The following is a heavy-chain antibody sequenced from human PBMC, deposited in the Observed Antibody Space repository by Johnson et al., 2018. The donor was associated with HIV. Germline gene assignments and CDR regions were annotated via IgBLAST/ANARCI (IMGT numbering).Heavy chain of an antibody. CDR2: IWYDGSNK. V-gene: IGHV3-33*01. Sequence: QEQLVESGGGVVQPGKSLRLSCAASGFTFSSYGMHWVRQAAGKGLEWVALIWYDGSNKYYADSVKGRFTISRDNSKNTLYLQMRSQRGEDTSVYSCARGGGYYTSDIWGQGTMVTVSS. CDR3: ARGGGYYTSDI. D-gene: IGHD3-3*01. J-gene: IGHJ3*02. CDR1: GFTFSSYG.